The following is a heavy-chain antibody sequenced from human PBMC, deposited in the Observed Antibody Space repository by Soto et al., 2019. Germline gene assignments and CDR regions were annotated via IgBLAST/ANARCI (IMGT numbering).Heavy chain of an antibody. J-gene: IGHJ5*02. CDR1: GGTFSSYA. D-gene: IGHD6-13*01. CDR3: AVKQQLVLENWFDP. V-gene: IGHV1-69*01. Sequence: QVQLVPSGAEVKKPGSSVKVSCKASGGTFSSYAISWVLQAPGQGLEWMGGIIPIFGTANYAQKFQGRVTITADESTSTAYMELSSLRSEDTAVYYCAVKQQLVLENWFDPWGQGTLVTVSS. CDR2: IIPIFGTA.